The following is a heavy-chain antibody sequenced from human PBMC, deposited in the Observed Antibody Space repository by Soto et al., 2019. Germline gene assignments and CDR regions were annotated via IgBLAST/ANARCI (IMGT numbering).Heavy chain of an antibody. Sequence: SETLSLTCTVSADSISKYYCSWIRQSPGKGLEWIGYIYYSGSTNYNPSLKSRVTISIDKSKNQFSLKLTSVTAADTAVYYCAKANSGYVSFDHWGQGMLVT. CDR3: AKANSGYVSFDH. CDR1: ADSISKYY. J-gene: IGHJ4*02. V-gene: IGHV4-59*01. CDR2: IYYSGST. D-gene: IGHD5-12*01.